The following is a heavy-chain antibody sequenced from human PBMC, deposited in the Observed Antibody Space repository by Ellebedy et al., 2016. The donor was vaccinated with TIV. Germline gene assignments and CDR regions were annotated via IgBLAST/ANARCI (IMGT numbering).Heavy chain of an antibody. CDR3: ARPHYYDSSGLDY. J-gene: IGHJ4*02. Sequence: GESLKISXAASGFTFSSYAMHWVRQAPGKGLEWVAVISYDGSNKYYADSVKGRFTISRDNSKNTLYLQMNSLRAEDTAVYYCARPHYYDSSGLDYWGQGTLVTVSS. CDR2: ISYDGSNK. D-gene: IGHD3-22*01. V-gene: IGHV3-30-3*01. CDR1: GFTFSSYA.